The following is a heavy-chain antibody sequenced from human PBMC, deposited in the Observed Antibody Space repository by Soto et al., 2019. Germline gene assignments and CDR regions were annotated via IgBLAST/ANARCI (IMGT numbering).Heavy chain of an antibody. CDR3: AKAYSGPFDI. V-gene: IGHV3-30*18. Sequence: PGGSLRLSCAASGFTFSSYDIHWVRQAPGKGLEWVAVISYDGSKKYYADSVKGQFTISRDNSKNTLYLQMNSLRAEDTAVYYCAKAYSGPFDIWGLGTMVTVSS. J-gene: IGHJ3*02. CDR2: ISYDGSKK. CDR1: GFTFSSYD. D-gene: IGHD1-26*01.